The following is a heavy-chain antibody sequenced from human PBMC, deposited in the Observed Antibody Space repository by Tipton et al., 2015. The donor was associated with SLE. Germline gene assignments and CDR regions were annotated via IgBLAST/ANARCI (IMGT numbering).Heavy chain of an antibody. CDR3: ARDGGNDYGDYAIPDGIDY. J-gene: IGHJ4*02. CDR2: IYYRGGT. CDR1: GGSFSSHY. Sequence: LRLSCTVSGGSFSSHYWSWIRQPPGKGLEWIGYIYYRGGTHYNPSLKSRVTISVDTSKNQFSLRLNSVTAADTAVYYCARDGGNDYGDYAIPDGIDYWGQGTLVTVSS. V-gene: IGHV4-59*11. D-gene: IGHD4-17*01.